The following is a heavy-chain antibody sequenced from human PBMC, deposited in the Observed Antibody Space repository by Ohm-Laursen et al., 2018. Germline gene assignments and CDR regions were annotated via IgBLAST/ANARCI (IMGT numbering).Heavy chain of an antibody. Sequence: GTLSLTCSVSGGSISSNYWSWIRQPAGKGLEWIGYIYYNGSTNYNPSLKSRVIISVGTSKNQFSLKLSSVTAADTAVYYCARDFYDSSGYLDTFDIWGQGTMVTVSS. J-gene: IGHJ3*02. D-gene: IGHD3-22*01. CDR2: IYYNGST. CDR3: ARDFYDSSGYLDTFDI. V-gene: IGHV4-59*01. CDR1: GGSISSNY.